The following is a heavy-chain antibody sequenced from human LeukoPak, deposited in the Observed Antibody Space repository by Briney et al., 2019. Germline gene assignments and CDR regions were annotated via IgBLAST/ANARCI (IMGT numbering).Heavy chain of an antibody. CDR1: GFTFSNYG. J-gene: IGHJ4*02. Sequence: PGGSLRLSCAASGFTFSNYGMNWVRQAPGKGLEWVSSISGSAGSTYYADSVKGRFTISRDSSKNTLFLQMNSLRADDTAVYYCARRRKGYYFDYWGQGTLVTVSS. V-gene: IGHV3-23*01. CDR2: ISGSAGST. CDR3: ARRRKGYYFDY.